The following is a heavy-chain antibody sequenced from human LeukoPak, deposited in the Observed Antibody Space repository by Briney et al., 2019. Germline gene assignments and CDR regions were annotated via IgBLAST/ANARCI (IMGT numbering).Heavy chain of an antibody. V-gene: IGHV1-69*01. CDR2: IIPIFGTA. Sequence: SVKVSCKASGGTFSSYAISWVRQAPGQGLEWMGGIIPIFGTANYAQKFQGGVTITADESTSTAYMELSSLRSEDTAVYYCARLVGLLGDAFDIWGQGTMVTVSS. D-gene: IGHD1-26*01. CDR3: ARLVGLLGDAFDI. CDR1: GGTFSSYA. J-gene: IGHJ3*02.